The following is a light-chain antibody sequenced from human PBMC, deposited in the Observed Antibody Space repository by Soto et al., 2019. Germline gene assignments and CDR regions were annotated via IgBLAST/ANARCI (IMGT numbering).Light chain of an antibody. CDR1: SSDVGGYNY. Sequence: QSALTQRASVSGSPGQSITISCTGTSSDVGGYNYVSWYQQHPGIAPKLMIYEVSNRPSGVSNRFSGSKSGNTASLTISGLQAEDEADYYCSSYTSSSTRVFGGGTKLTVL. V-gene: IGLV2-14*01. J-gene: IGLJ3*02. CDR3: SSYTSSSTRV. CDR2: EVS.